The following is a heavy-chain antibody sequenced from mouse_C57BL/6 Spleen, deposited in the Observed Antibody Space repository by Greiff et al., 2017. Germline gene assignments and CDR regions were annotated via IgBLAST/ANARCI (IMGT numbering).Heavy chain of an antibody. CDR3: ARSGTTVVAPYAMDY. CDR2: IYPRSGNT. D-gene: IGHD1-1*01. CDR1: GYTFTSYG. J-gene: IGHJ4*01. V-gene: IGHV1-81*01. Sequence: VQLQQSGAELARPGASVKLSCKASGYTFTSYGISWVKQRTGQGLEWIGEIYPRSGNTYYNEKFKGKATLTADKSSSTAYMVLRSLTSEDSAVYFCARSGTTVVAPYAMDYWGQGTSVTVSS.